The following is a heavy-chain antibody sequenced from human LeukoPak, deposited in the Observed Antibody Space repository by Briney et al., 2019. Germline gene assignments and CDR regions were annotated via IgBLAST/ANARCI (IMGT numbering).Heavy chain of an antibody. Sequence: ASVKLSCTASGFTFTSSAMKWVRQARGQRLEWIGWIVVGSGNTNYAHKSQDRVTITSALSTTTPYMERSGLRSEDTAVNYRAASSRARNFDHWGQGTLVTVSS. V-gene: IGHV1-58*02. CDR2: IVVGSGNT. CDR1: GFTFTSSA. CDR3: AASSRARNFDH. D-gene: IGHD6-6*01. J-gene: IGHJ4*02.